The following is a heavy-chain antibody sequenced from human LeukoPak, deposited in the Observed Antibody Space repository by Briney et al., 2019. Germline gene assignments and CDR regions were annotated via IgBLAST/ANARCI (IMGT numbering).Heavy chain of an antibody. V-gene: IGHV4-39*01. J-gene: IGHJ4*02. CDR1: GGSMSSSSYY. D-gene: IGHD2-15*01. CDR2: IYYSGST. CDR3: ASGVALFDY. Sequence: SETLSLTCTVSGGSMSSSSYYWGWIRQPPGKGLEWIGSIYYSGSTYYNPSLKSRVTISVDTSKNQFSLKLSSVTDADTAVYYCASGVALFDYWGQGTLVTVSS.